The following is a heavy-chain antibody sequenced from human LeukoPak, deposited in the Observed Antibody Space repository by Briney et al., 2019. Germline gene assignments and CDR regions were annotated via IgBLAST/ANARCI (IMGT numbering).Heavy chain of an antibody. CDR3: AKHSSGITVAGTIQY. J-gene: IGHJ4*02. CDR2: ISYDGSNK. V-gene: IGHV3-30-3*01. Sequence: GGSLRLSCAASGFTFSSYAMHWVRQAPGKGLEWVAVISYDGSNKYYADSVKGRFTISRDNSKNTLYLQMNSLRAEDTAVYYCAKHSSGITVAGTIQYWGQGTLVTVSS. CDR1: GFTFSSYA. D-gene: IGHD6-19*01.